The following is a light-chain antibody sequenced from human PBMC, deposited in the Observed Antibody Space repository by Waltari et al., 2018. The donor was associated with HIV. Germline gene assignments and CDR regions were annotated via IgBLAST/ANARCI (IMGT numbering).Light chain of an antibody. CDR2: DVD. J-gene: IGLJ2*01. CDR3: CSKSTIYFGVL. Sequence: QSALSQPASVSGSPGQSITISFSGTSNDIGISNLVSWYQHHPGKAPELIIFDVDKRPSGISDRFSGSKSGYTASLTISGLRTEDEADYFCCSKSTIYFGVLFGGGTTLTVL. CDR1: SNDIGISNL. V-gene: IGLV2-23*02.